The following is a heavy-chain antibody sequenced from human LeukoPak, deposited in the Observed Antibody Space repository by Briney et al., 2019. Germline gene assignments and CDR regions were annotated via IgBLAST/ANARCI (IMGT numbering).Heavy chain of an antibody. V-gene: IGHV1-18*04. CDR2: ISAYNGNT. CDR3: ARVGVPSGSYYYYGMDV. J-gene: IGHJ6*02. D-gene: IGHD3-10*01. CDR1: GYTFTGYY. Sequence: ASVKVSCKASGYTFTGYYMHWVRQAPGQGLEWMGWISAYNGNTNYAQKLQGRVTMTTDTSTSTAYMELRSLRSDDTAVYYCARVGVPSGSYYYYGMDVWGQGTTVTVSS.